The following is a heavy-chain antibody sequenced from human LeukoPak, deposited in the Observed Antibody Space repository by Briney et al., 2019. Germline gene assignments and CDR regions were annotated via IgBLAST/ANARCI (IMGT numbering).Heavy chain of an antibody. J-gene: IGHJ5*02. V-gene: IGHV3-7*03. CDR2: IKQDGSEK. D-gene: IGHD5-12*01. Sequence: GGSLRLSSAASGFTFSSYWMSWVRQAPGKGLEWVANIKQDGSEKYYVDSVKGRFTISRDNAKNSLYLQMNSLRAEDTAVYYCARDKDKWLRFGGLNWFDPWGQGTLVTVSS. CDR3: ARDKDKWLRFGGLNWFDP. CDR1: GFTFSSYW.